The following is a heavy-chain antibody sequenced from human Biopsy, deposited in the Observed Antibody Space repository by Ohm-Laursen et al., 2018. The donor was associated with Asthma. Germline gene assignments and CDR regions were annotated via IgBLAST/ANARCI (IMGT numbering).Heavy chain of an antibody. CDR1: NGSISSNFYY. V-gene: IGHV4-39*01. Sequence: PSQTLSLTCTVSNGSISSNFYYWGWIRQPPGKGLEWVGSIHKNGIGYYKSSLKSRLTISVGTSKNQFSLKVTSVTAADTAVYYCARQKLAAAEGPFDLWGQGTMVTVSS. CDR2: IHKNGIG. J-gene: IGHJ3*01. CDR3: ARQKLAAAEGPFDL. D-gene: IGHD6-13*01.